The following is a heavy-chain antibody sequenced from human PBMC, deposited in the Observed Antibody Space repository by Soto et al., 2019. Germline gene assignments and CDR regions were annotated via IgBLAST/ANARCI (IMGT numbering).Heavy chain of an antibody. D-gene: IGHD3-9*01. CDR1: GYSFTSYW. V-gene: IGHV5-51*01. J-gene: IGHJ6*02. Sequence: GESLKISCKGSGYSFTSYWIGWVRQMPGKGLEWMGIIYPGDSDTRYSPSFQGQVTISADKSISTAYLQWSSLKASDTAMYYCARSRAYYDILTGYSSYYGMDVWGQGTTVTVSS. CDR2: IYPGDSDT. CDR3: ARSRAYYDILTGYSSYYGMDV.